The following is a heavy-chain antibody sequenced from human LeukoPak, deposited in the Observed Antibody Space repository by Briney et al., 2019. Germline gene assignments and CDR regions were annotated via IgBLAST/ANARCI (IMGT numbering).Heavy chain of an antibody. V-gene: IGHV3-21*01. Sequence: GGFLRLSCAASGFTFSSYSMNWVRQAPGKGLEWVSSISSSSSYIYYADSVKGRFTISRDNAKNSLYLQMNSLRAEDTAVYYCARVIYCSGGSCYSFHFDYWGQGTLVTVSS. CDR2: ISSSSSYI. D-gene: IGHD2-15*01. CDR1: GFTFSSYS. J-gene: IGHJ4*02. CDR3: ARVIYCSGGSCYSFHFDY.